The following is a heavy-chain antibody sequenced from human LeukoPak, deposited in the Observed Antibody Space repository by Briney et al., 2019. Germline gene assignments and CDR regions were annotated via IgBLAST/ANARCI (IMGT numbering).Heavy chain of an antibody. J-gene: IGHJ6*03. CDR2: IIPIFGTA. D-gene: IGHD1-26*01. Sequence: SVKVSCKASGGTFSSYAISWVRQAPGQGLEWMGGIIPIFGTANYAQKFQGRVTITADESTSTAYMELSSLRSEDTAVYYCASVEVIVGATLYYYMDVWGKGTTVTVSS. CDR1: GGTFSSYA. V-gene: IGHV1-69*01. CDR3: ASVEVIVGATLYYYMDV.